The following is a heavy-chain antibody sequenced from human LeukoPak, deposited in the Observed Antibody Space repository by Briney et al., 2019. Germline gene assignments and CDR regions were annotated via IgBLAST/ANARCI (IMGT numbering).Heavy chain of an antibody. D-gene: IGHD3-16*02. CDR2: INHSGST. Sequence: PSETLSLTCAVYGGSFSGYYWSWIRQPPGKGLEWIGEINHSGSTNYNPSLKSRVTISVDTSKNQFSLKLSSVTAADTAVYNCARGGYDYVWGSYRWEDWFDPWGQGTLVTVSS. J-gene: IGHJ5*02. CDR1: GGSFSGYY. V-gene: IGHV4-34*01. CDR3: ARGGYDYVWGSYRWEDWFDP.